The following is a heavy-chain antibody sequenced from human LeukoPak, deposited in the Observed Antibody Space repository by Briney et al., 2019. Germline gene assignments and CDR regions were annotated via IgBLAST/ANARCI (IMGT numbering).Heavy chain of an antibody. CDR3: ASQVVTAIPVYYYYGMDV. CDR2: ISYDGSNK. Sequence: GRSLRLSCAASGFTFSSYAMPWVRQAPGKGLEWVAVISYDGSNKFYADSVKGRFTISRDNSKNTLYLQMNSLRAEDTAVYYCASQVVTAIPVYYYYGMDVWGQGTTVTVSS. J-gene: IGHJ6*02. V-gene: IGHV3-30-3*01. D-gene: IGHD2-21*02. CDR1: GFTFSSYA.